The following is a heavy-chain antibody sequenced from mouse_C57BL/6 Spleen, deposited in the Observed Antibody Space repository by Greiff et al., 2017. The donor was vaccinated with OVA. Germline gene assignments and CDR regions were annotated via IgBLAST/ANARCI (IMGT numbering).Heavy chain of an antibody. V-gene: IGHV1-55*01. Sequence: QVQLQQPGAELVKPGASVKMSCKASGYTFTSYWITWVKQRPGQGLEWIGDIYPGSGSTNYNEKFKSKATLPVDPSSSTADMQLSSLTAEDAAVYYGARGDDYDSAWFAYWGQGTLVTVSA. D-gene: IGHD2-4*01. J-gene: IGHJ3*01. CDR1: GYTFTSYW. CDR3: ARGDDYDSAWFAY. CDR2: IYPGSGST.